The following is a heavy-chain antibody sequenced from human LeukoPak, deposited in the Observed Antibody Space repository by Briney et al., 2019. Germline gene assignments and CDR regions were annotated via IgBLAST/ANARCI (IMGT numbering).Heavy chain of an antibody. V-gene: IGHV3-48*04. J-gene: IGHJ6*03. Sequence: PGGSLRLFCAVSGFTFSVYGMNWVRQAPGKGLEWLSHISSGGTTIYYADSVKGRFTVSRDNVENSLFLQMNSLRVDDTAVYYCVRDFEVPAAAPDYYYFYYMDVWGTGTTVTVSS. D-gene: IGHD2-2*01. CDR2: ISSGGTTI. CDR1: GFTFSVYG. CDR3: VRDFEVPAAAPDYYYFYYMDV.